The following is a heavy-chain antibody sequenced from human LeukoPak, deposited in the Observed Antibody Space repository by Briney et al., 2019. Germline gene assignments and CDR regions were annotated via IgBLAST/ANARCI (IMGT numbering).Heavy chain of an antibody. D-gene: IGHD6-13*01. J-gene: IGHJ4*02. V-gene: IGHV4-34*01. CDR2: INHSGST. Sequence: SETLSLTCAVYGGSFSGYYWSWIRQPPGKGLEWIGEINHSGSTNYNPSLKSRVTMSVGTSKNQFSLKLSSVTAADTAVYYCARFSSIAAAFDYWGQGTLVTVSS. CDR3: ARFSSIAAAFDY. CDR1: GGSFSGYY.